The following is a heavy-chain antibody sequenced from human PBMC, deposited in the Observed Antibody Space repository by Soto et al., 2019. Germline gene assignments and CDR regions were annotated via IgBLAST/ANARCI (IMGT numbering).Heavy chain of an antibody. CDR3: ARGHLAVVPVASWYYYMDV. CDR2: INAGNGNT. CDR1: GYTFTNYA. V-gene: IGHV1-3*01. Sequence: QVPLVQSGAEVEKPGASVKVSCKASGYTFTNYAVHWVRQAPGQRLEWMGWINAGNGNTRYSQKFQGRVTITRDTSARTAYMELSSLRSEDTAVYYCARGHLAVVPVASWYYYMDVWGEGTTVTVSS. D-gene: IGHD2-2*01. J-gene: IGHJ6*03.